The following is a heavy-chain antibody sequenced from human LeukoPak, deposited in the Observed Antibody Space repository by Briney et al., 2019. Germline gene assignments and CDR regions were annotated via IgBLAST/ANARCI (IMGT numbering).Heavy chain of an antibody. D-gene: IGHD4-23*01. CDR1: GFTFSSYW. Sequence: GGSLRLSCAASGFTFSSYWMHWVRHVPGKGLVWVSRIGTDGSGTTYADYVKGRFSISRDNARNTLSLQMNSLRAEDTAVYYCARDKYGGISNAFDIWGRGTLLTVSS. J-gene: IGHJ3*02. CDR2: IGTDGSGT. CDR3: ARDKYGGISNAFDI. V-gene: IGHV3-74*01.